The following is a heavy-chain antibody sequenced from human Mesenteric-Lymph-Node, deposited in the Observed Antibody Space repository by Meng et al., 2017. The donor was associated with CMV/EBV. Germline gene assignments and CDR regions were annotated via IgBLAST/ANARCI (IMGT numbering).Heavy chain of an antibody. CDR3: ARGSSYDILTGYFDY. J-gene: IGHJ4*02. V-gene: IGHV4-34*02. Sequence: QEQLNRVGAGLMKPAQHLSVTGGVYGGAFRGYHWNWIRQSPEKGLKWIGEINHSGSTTYTPSFTSRIIISVDTYTNQISLNMSSVTAADTAVYYCARGSSYDILTGYFDYWGQGALVTVSS. CDR2: INHSGST. D-gene: IGHD3-9*01. CDR1: GGAFRGYH.